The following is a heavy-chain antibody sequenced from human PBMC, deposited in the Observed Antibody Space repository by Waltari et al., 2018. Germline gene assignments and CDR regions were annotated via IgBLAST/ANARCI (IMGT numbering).Heavy chain of an antibody. CDR1: GYSISSNYY. V-gene: IGHV4-38-2*01. D-gene: IGHD5-18*01. CDR3: ARSYGTDDY. CDR2: IYHSGDT. Sequence: QVQLQESGPGLVKPSETLSLTCVVSGYSISSNYYWAWIRQPPGKGLEWIGSIYHSGDTYYNPSLKSRVSISVDTSENQFSLKLSSVTAADTAVYYCARSYGTDDYWGQGTLVTVSS. J-gene: IGHJ4*02.